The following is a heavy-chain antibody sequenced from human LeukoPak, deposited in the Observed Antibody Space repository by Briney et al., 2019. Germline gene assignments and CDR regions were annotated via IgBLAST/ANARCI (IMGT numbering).Heavy chain of an antibody. CDR1: GFTFSNYN. D-gene: IGHD3-10*01. CDR3: ARDSRFGKLLIPYFDY. V-gene: IGHV3-48*02. J-gene: IGHJ4*02. Sequence: GGSLRLSCAASGFTFSNYNMNWVRQAPGKGLEWVSYITSRSSSIYYADSVKGRFTISRDNAQNSLYLQMNSPRDEDTAVYYCARDSRFGKLLIPYFDYWGQGTLVTVSS. CDR2: ITSRSSSI.